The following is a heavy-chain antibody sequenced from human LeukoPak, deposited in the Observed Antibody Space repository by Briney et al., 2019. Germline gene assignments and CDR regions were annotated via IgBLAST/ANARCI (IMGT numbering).Heavy chain of an antibody. CDR1: GFTFSSYW. D-gene: IGHD3-10*01. J-gene: IGHJ5*02. V-gene: IGHV3-7*04. Sequence: GGSLRLSCAASGFTFSSYWMSWVRQAPGKGLEWVANIKQDGSEKYYVDSVKGRFTISRDNAKNSLYPQMNSLRAEDTAVYYCARDYYGSGSYYNVPWFDPWGQGTLVTVSS. CDR3: ARDYYGSGSYYNVPWFDP. CDR2: IKQDGSEK.